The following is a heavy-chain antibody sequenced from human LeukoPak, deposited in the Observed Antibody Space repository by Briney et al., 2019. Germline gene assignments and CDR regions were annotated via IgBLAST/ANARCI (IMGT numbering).Heavy chain of an antibody. CDR1: GFTFSSYS. CDR3: ARDKPYSSSWWLAPGFDP. J-gene: IGHJ5*02. CDR2: ISSSSSYI. D-gene: IGHD6-13*01. V-gene: IGHV3-21*01. Sequence: GGSLRLSCAASGFTFSSYSMNWVRQAPGKGLEWVSSISSSSSYIYYADSVKGRFTISRDNAKNSLYLQMNSLRAEDTAVYYCARDKPYSSSWWLAPGFDPWGQGTLVTVSS.